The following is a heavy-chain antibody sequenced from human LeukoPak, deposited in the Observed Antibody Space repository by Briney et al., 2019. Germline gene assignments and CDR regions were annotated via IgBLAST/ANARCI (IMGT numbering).Heavy chain of an antibody. CDR2: INHSGST. CDR3: AISVDIVATVDY. Sequence: PSETLSLTCAVYGGSFSGYYWSWIRQPPGKGLEWIGEINHSGSTNYNPSLKSRVTISVDTSKNQSSLKLSSVTAADTAVYYCAISVDIVATVDYWGQGTLVTVSS. J-gene: IGHJ4*02. D-gene: IGHD5-12*01. CDR1: GGSFSGYY. V-gene: IGHV4-34*01.